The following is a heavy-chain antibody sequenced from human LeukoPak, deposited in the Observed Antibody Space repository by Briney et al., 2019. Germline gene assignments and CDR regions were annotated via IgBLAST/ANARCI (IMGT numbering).Heavy chain of an antibody. V-gene: IGHV3-21*01. CDR3: VREGGHDY. D-gene: IGHD2-15*01. CDR2: ISRSSTYI. J-gene: IGHJ4*02. CDR1: GFTFSSYD. Sequence: GGSLRLSCAAPGFTFSSYDMNWVRQAPGKGLEWVSSISRSSTYIFYADSVKGRFTISRDNAKNSLYLQMHSLRAEDTAVYHCVREGGHDYWGQGTLVTVSS.